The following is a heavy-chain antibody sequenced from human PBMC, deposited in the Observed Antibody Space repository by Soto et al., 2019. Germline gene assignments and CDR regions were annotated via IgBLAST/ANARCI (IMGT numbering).Heavy chain of an antibody. CDR2: IYYSGST. CDR3: ARDMGAYCGGDCYPGWFDP. CDR1: GGSISSYY. D-gene: IGHD2-21*02. V-gene: IGHV4-59*01. Sequence: QVQLQESGPGLVKPSETLSLTCTVSGGSISSYYWSWIRQPPGKGLEWIGYIYYSGSTNYNPSLKSRVTISVDTSKNQFSRTLSSVTAADTAVYYCARDMGAYCGGDCYPGWFDPWGQGTLVTVSS. J-gene: IGHJ5*02.